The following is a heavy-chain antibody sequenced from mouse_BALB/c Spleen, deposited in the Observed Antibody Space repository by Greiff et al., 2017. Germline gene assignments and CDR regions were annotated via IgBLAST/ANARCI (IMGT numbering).Heavy chain of an antibody. V-gene: IGHV1-7*01. D-gene: IGHD2-10*02. J-gene: IGHJ2*01. Sequence: VQLQQSGAELAKPGASVKMSCKASGYTFTSYWMHWVKQRPGQGLEWIGYINPSTGYTEYNQKFKDKATLTADKSSSTAYMQLSSLTSEDSAVYYCARGGYGNYDWGQGTTLTVSS. CDR2: INPSTGYT. CDR3: ARGGYGNYD. CDR1: GYTFTSYW.